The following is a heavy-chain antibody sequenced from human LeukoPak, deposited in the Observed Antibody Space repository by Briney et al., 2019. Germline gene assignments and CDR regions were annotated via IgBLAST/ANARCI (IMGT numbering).Heavy chain of an antibody. CDR1: GYTFTSYD. Sequence: ASVKVSCKASGYTFTSYDINWVRQATGQGLEWMGWTNPNSGNTGYAQKFQGRVTITRNTSISTAYMELSSLRSEDTAVYYCARSGYDWPHYYYYYYMDVWGKGTTVTVSS. J-gene: IGHJ6*03. CDR2: TNPNSGNT. V-gene: IGHV1-8*03. D-gene: IGHD5-12*01. CDR3: ARSGYDWPHYYYYYYMDV.